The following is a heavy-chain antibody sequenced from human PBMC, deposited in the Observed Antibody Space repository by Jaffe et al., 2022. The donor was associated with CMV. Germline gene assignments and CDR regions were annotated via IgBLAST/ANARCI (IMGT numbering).Heavy chain of an antibody. Sequence: EVQLVESGGGLVKPGGSLRLSCAASGFTFSNAWMSWVRQAPGKGLEWVGRIKSKTDGGTTDYAAPVKGRFTISRDDSKNTLYLQMNSLKTEDTAVYYCTTGGGDRGDYYYDSSGYYYGSHYWGQGTLVTVSS. D-gene: IGHD3-22*01. CDR3: TTGGGDRGDYYYDSSGYYYGSHY. J-gene: IGHJ4*02. CDR2: IKSKTDGGTT. V-gene: IGHV3-15*01. CDR1: GFTFSNAW.